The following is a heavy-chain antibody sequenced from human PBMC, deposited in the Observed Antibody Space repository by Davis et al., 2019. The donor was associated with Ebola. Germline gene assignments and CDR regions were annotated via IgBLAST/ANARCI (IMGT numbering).Heavy chain of an antibody. CDR2: IYSGGST. J-gene: IGHJ4*02. CDR1: GLTFSNYW. Sequence: PGGSLRLSCAASGLTFSNYWMTWVRQAPGKGLEWVSVIYSGGSTYYADSVKGRFTISRDNSKNTLYLQMNSLRAEDTAVYYCARYFDYWGQGTLVTVSS. CDR3: ARYFDY. V-gene: IGHV3-53*01.